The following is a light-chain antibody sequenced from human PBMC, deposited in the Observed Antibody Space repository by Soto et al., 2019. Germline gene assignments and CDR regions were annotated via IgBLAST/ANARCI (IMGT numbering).Light chain of an antibody. V-gene: IGLV1-36*01. Sequence: QSVLTQPPSLSEAPRQRVTISCSGSSSNIGNNAGTWYQQLPGQAPKIVIYYDDLLTSGVSDRFSGSKSGTSAYLAISDVQSDDEADYYCAAWDDSLHAYVFGPGTKLTVL. CDR2: YDD. CDR1: SSNIGNNA. CDR3: AAWDDSLHAYV. J-gene: IGLJ1*01.